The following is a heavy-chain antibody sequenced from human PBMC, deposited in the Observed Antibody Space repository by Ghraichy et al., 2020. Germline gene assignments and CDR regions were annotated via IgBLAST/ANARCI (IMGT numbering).Heavy chain of an antibody. V-gene: IGHV4-59*01. CDR3: ARDSSGWYGIDY. CDR1: GGSISSYY. D-gene: IGHD6-19*01. CDR2: IYYSGST. Sequence: SETLSLTCTVSGGSISSYYWRWIRQPPGKRLEWIGYIYYSGSTNYNPSLKSRVTISVDTSKDQFSLKLISVTAADTAVYYCARDSSGWYGIDYWGQGTLVTVSS. J-gene: IGHJ4*02.